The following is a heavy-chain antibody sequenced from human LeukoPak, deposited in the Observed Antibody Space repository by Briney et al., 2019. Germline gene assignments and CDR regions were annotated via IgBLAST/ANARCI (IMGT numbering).Heavy chain of an antibody. V-gene: IGHV1-18*01. CDR3: ARDRGGDYDHVWRTYRQTFLFDY. CDR1: GYTFSRYG. CDR2: IRANNGNT. J-gene: IGHJ4*02. Sequence: ASVKVSCKASGYTFSRYGISWVRQAPGQGPEWMGWIRANNGNTDYAEKFQGRVTMTTDTSTRTTYMELRGLISDDTAVYYCARDRGGDYDHVWRTYRQTFLFDYWGQGTLVTVSS. D-gene: IGHD3-16*02.